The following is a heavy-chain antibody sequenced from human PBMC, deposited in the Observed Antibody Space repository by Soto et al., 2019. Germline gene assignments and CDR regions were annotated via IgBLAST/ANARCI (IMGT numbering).Heavy chain of an antibody. Sequence: GGSLRLSCAASGFTFSSYGMHWVRQAPGKGLEWVAVISYDGSNKYYADSVKGRFTISRDNSKNTLYLQMNSLRAEDTAVYYCAKDVYNWYNAPQAYYYYGMDVWGQGTTVTVSS. CDR1: GFTFSSYG. D-gene: IGHD1-20*01. V-gene: IGHV3-30*18. J-gene: IGHJ6*02. CDR3: AKDVYNWYNAPQAYYYYGMDV. CDR2: ISYDGSNK.